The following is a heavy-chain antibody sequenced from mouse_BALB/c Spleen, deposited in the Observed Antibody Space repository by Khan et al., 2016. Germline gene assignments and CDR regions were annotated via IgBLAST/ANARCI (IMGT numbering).Heavy chain of an antibody. CDR3: ARQGFAY. J-gene: IGHJ3*01. CDR1: GYSITSDYA. CDR2: ISYSGST. V-gene: IGHV3-2*02. Sequence: EVQLVESGPGLVKPSQSLSLTCTVTGYSITSDYAWNWIRQFPGNKLEWMGYISYSGSTSYNPSLKSRISIPRDTSKNQFFLQLNSVTTEDTATYYCARQGFAYWGQGTLVTVSA.